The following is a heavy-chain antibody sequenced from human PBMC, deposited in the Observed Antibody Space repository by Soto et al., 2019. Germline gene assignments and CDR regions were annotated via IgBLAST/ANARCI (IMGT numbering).Heavy chain of an antibody. CDR1: GGTFSSYA. CDR2: IIPIFGTA. Sequence: SVKVSCKASGGTFSSYAISWVRQAPGQGLEWMGGIIPIFGTANYAQKFQGRVTITADESTSTAYMELSSLRSEDTAVYYCARDPGGYSYGYNNWFDPWGQGTLVTVSS. CDR3: ARDPGGYSYGYNNWFDP. V-gene: IGHV1-69*13. D-gene: IGHD5-18*01. J-gene: IGHJ5*02.